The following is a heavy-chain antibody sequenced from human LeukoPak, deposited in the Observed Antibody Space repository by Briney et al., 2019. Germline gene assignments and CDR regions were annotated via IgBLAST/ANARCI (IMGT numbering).Heavy chain of an antibody. CDR2: IKQDGSEK. CDR3: ARGYQPYCSSTSCSGLLFDY. D-gene: IGHD2-2*01. V-gene: IGHV3-7*01. Sequence: PPGGSLRLSCAASGFTFSSYWMSWVRQGPGKGLEWVANIKQDGSEKYYVDSVKGRSTISRDNAKNSLYLQMNSLRAEDTAVYYCARGYQPYCSSTSCSGLLFDYWGQGTLVTVSS. J-gene: IGHJ4*02. CDR1: GFTFSSYW.